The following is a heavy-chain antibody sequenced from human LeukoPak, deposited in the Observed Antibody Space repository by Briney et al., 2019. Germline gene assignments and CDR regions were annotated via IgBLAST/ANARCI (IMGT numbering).Heavy chain of an antibody. CDR3: AREGSDRELLRLKGMDV. V-gene: IGHV3-30-3*01. J-gene: IGHJ6*02. D-gene: IGHD1-26*01. Sequence: PGGSLRLSCAASGFSVRDYAMHWVRQAPGKGLEWVAVMSHEETYKNYAEAVKGRFTISRDDSKNTLFLQMSSLRPEDTAVYYCAREGSDRELLRLKGMDVWGQGTTVTVSS. CDR1: GFSVRDYA. CDR2: MSHEETYK.